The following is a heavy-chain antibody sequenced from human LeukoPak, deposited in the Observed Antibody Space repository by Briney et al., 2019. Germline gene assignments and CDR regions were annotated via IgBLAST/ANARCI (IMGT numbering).Heavy chain of an antibody. J-gene: IGHJ4*02. CDR1: GFTFSSYA. Sequence: PGGSLRLSCAAPGFTFSSYAMHWVRQAPGKGLEWVAVISYDGSNKYHADSVKGRFTISRDNSKNTLYLQMNSLRAEDTAVYYCASPMVRGVIKVGPYGYWGQGTLVTVST. V-gene: IGHV3-30*04. CDR2: ISYDGSNK. CDR3: ASPMVRGVIKVGPYGY. D-gene: IGHD3-10*01.